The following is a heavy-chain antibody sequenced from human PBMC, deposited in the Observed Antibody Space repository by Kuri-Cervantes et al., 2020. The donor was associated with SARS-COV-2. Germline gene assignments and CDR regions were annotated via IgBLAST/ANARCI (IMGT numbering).Heavy chain of an antibody. V-gene: IGHV3-48*01. Sequence: GESLKISCAASGFTFGSYAMNWVRQAPGKGLEWVSYISSSSSAIYYPDSVKGRFTMSRDNAKNSLYLQMNSLRAEDTAVYYCATGKTPVRFLEWSNSRGDAFDIWGQGTMVTVSS. J-gene: IGHJ3*02. D-gene: IGHD3-3*01. CDR1: GFTFGSYA. CDR3: ATGKTPVRFLEWSNSRGDAFDI. CDR2: ISSSSSAI.